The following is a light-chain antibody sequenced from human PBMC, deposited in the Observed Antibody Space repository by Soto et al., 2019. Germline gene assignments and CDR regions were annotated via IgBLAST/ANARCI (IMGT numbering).Light chain of an antibody. J-gene: IGLJ1*01. Sequence: QSALTQPASVSVSPGQSITISCTGTSSDVGGYNYVSWYQQHPGKAPKLMIYDVSNRPSGVSNRFSGSKSGNTASQTITGVQAEDEADYYCSSYTSSRTYFFGTGTK. CDR2: DVS. V-gene: IGLV2-14*01. CDR3: SSYTSSRTYF. CDR1: SSDVGGYNY.